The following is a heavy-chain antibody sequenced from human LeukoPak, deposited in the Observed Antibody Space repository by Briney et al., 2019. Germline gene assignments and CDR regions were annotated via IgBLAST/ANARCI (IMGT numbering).Heavy chain of an antibody. CDR2: ISSDGRNT. D-gene: IGHD3-3*01. J-gene: IGHJ4*02. CDR3: ARVTNYDFWSGYDS. CDR1: GFTFSNYV. V-gene: IGHV3-64*01. Sequence: PGGSLRLSCAASGFTFSNYVMHWVRQAPGKGLEYVSAISSDGRNTYYVNSVKGRFPISRDNSKNTLYLQMGSLRAEDMAVYYCARVTNYDFWSGYDSWGQGTLVTVSS.